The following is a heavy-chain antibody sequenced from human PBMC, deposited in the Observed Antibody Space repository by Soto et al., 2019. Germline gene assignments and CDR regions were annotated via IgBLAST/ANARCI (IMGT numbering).Heavy chain of an antibody. V-gene: IGHV1-8*02. CDR3: ARGQHLMLNSDVFDI. J-gene: IGHJ3*02. D-gene: IGHD2-8*01. CDR2: MNPNSGNT. CDR1: GYSFSNYD. Sequence: ASVKVSCKAFGYSFSNYDINWVRQATGQGLEWMGWMNPNSGNTGYAQSLQGRVTMTRNTSISTAYMELSSLRSDDTAVYYCARGQHLMLNSDVFDIWGQGKMVPVS.